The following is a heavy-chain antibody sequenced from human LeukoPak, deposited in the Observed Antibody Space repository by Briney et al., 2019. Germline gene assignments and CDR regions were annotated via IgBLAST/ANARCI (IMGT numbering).Heavy chain of an antibody. CDR3: ARDGGLHTNFDY. D-gene: IGHD2-15*01. J-gene: IGHJ4*02. Sequence: GGSLRLSCAASGFTFRNYWMGWVRQAPGKGLEWVANTKPDGSAEYYADSVRGRFTTSRDNANNFLFLQMNSLRGEDTAVYYCARDGGLHTNFDYWGQGTLVTVSS. CDR2: TKPDGSAE. CDR1: GFTFRNYW. V-gene: IGHV3-7*01.